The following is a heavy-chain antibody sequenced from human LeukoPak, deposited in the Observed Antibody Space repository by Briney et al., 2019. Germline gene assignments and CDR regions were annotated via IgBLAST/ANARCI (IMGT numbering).Heavy chain of an antibody. D-gene: IGHD3-22*01. CDR3: AKGSSGYFADL. Sequence: GGSLRLSCAASGFIFNNYGLIWVRQAPGKGMEWVSAISNDGGGTQYADFVEGRFTISRDNSKNTLFLQMSSLRAEDTALYYCAKGSSGYFADLWGQGTLVTVSS. V-gene: IGHV3-23*01. CDR2: ISNDGGGT. J-gene: IGHJ5*02. CDR1: GFIFNNYG.